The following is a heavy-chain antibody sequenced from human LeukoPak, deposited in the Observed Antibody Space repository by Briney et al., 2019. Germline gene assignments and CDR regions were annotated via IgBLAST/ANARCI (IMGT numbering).Heavy chain of an antibody. Sequence: PGGSLRLSCAASGFTFSTSGFNWVRQAPGKGLEWVASIGPTGFDRYHADSIKGRFTISRDNANNFLYLQMDSLRAEDTAVYYCATETNGRHYDYWGQGTLLTVSS. CDR2: IGPTGFDR. CDR1: GFTFSTSG. J-gene: IGHJ4*02. D-gene: IGHD1-14*01. V-gene: IGHV3-21*06. CDR3: ATETNGRHYDY.